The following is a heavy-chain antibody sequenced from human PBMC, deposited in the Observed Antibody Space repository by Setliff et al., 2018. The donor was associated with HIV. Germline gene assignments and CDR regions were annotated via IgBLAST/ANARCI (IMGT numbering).Heavy chain of an antibody. CDR1: GYTLAELS. J-gene: IGHJ4*02. Sequence: GASVKVSCKISGYTLAELSIHWVRQAPGKGLEWMGGFDPKDGETIYAQKLQGRVTMTEDTSTDIAYMGLSSLRSEDTAVYYCATLSSSWTGYFDSWGQGTLVTVSS. CDR2: FDPKDGET. V-gene: IGHV1-24*01. D-gene: IGHD6-13*01. CDR3: ATLSSSWTGYFDS.